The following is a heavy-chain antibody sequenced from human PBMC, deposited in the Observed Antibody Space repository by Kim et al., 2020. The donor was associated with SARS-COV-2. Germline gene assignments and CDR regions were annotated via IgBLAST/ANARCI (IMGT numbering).Heavy chain of an antibody. V-gene: IGHV3-48*02. CDR2: ISSSSSTI. Sequence: GGSLRLSCAASGFTFSSYSMNWVRQAPGKGLEWVSYISSSSSTIYYADSVKGRFTISRDNAKNSLYLQMNSLRDEDTAVYYCAAASGWELFQKAPVDYWGQGTLVTVSS. J-gene: IGHJ4*02. CDR1: GFTFSSYS. CDR3: AAASGWELFQKAPVDY. D-gene: IGHD1-26*01.